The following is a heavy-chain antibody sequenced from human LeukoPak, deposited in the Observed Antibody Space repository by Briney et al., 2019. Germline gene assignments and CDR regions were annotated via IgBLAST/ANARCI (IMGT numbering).Heavy chain of an antibody. Sequence: ASVKVSCKASGYTFTGYYMHWVRQAPGQGLEWMGWINPNSGGTNYAQKFQGRVTMTRDTSISTAYMELSRLRSDDTAVYYCARGHIVVVPAALSDWFDPWGQGTLVTVSS. J-gene: IGHJ5*02. CDR3: ARGHIVVVPAALSDWFDP. D-gene: IGHD2-2*01. CDR1: GYTFTGYY. CDR2: INPNSGGT. V-gene: IGHV1-2*02.